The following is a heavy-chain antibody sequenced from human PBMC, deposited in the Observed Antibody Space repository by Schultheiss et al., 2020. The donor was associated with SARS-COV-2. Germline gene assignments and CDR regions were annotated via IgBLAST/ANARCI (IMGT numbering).Heavy chain of an antibody. CDR1: GGSISSYY. D-gene: IGHD3-10*01. Sequence: SQTLSLTCTVSGGSISSYYWSWIRQPPGKGLEWIGYIYYSGSTNYNPSLKSRVTISVDTSKNQFSLKLTSVTAADTAIYHCARVDYFGSGGLFDPWGQGTLVTVSS. V-gene: IGHV4-59*12. J-gene: IGHJ5*01. CDR2: IYYSGST. CDR3: ARVDYFGSGGLFDP.